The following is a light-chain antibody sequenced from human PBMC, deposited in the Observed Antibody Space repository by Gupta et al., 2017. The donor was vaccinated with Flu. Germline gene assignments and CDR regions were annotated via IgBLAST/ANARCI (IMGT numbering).Light chain of an antibody. V-gene: IGLV2-11*03. CDR1: NGNNCVNNY. J-gene: IGLJ1*01. Sequence: TGTNGNNCVNNYVPWYQQAPNKAPKLIIYEATGRPAGFPGRFSGSKAGNTASLTVSGHEAEDEADYCGATYGGSDIFGTGTKVTVL. CDR3: ATYGGSDI. CDR2: EAT.